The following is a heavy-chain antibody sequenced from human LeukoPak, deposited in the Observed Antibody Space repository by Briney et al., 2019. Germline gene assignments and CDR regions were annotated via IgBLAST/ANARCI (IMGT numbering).Heavy chain of an antibody. D-gene: IGHD1-26*01. CDR2: IQTSRSN. V-gene: IGHV4-4*07. J-gene: IGHJ4*02. CDR3: ARGPTMGATYFEN. Sequence: SETLSLTCTVSGGSISTYYGSWIRQPAGKSLDWSGRIQTSRSNLYDTSLKRRVPMSVDTSKNQLSLKLSSVTAADTALYYCARGPTMGATYFENWGQGILVSVSS. CDR1: GGSISTYY.